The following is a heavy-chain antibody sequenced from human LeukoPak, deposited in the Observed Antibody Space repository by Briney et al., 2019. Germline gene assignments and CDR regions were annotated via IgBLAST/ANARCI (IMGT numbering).Heavy chain of an antibody. V-gene: IGHV3-23*01. Sequence: GASLRLSCAATGFTFSSYAMSWVRQAPGKGLEWVSAISSSGGSTYYADSVKGRFTISRDNSKNTLYLQMNSLRAEDTAVYYRAKDDPQQEPTFDYWGQGTLVTVSS. J-gene: IGHJ4*02. CDR3: AKDDPQQEPTFDY. D-gene: IGHD1-14*01. CDR2: ISSSGGST. CDR1: GFTFSSYA.